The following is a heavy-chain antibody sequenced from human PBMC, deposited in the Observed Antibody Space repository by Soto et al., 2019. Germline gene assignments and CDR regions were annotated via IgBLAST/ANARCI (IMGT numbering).Heavy chain of an antibody. CDR2: INNDGSTI. CDR3: VGRQYFYH. V-gene: IGHV3-74*01. Sequence: EVQLVESGGGLVQPGGSLRLSCAASGFTLSSYWMHWVRQAPGQGLVWVSRINNDGSTIGYADSVEGRFTVSRDNAKNTLYLQINSLRVEDTAVYYCVGRQYFYHWGQGTLVTVSS. J-gene: IGHJ1*01. CDR1: GFTLSSYW.